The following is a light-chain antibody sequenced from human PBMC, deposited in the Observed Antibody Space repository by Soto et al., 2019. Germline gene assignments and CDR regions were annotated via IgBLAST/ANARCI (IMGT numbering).Light chain of an antibody. J-gene: IGKJ5*01. V-gene: IGKV1-33*01. CDR2: DAS. CDR1: QDIRRR. Sequence: IEMTQSPSSVSASVGDRVTITGGATQDIRRRVAGYQHHPGKEHQLLSFDASNLESGVPSRFSGSGSGTDLTFTISSLKPEDIATYYCQQYENLPITFGQGTRLEIK. CDR3: QQYENLPIT.